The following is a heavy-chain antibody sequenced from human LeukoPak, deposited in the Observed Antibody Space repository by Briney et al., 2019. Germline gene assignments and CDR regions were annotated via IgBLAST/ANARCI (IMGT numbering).Heavy chain of an antibody. V-gene: IGHV4-34*01. CDR3: ARVRVTTGKDMDV. CDR1: GGSFSGYY. Sequence: PSETLSLTCAVYGGSFSGYYWSWIRQPPGKGLEWIGEINHSGSTNYNPSLKSRVTISVDTSKNQFSLKLSSVTAADTAVYYCARVRVTTGKDMDVWGKGTTVTVSS. J-gene: IGHJ6*03. D-gene: IGHD4-17*01. CDR2: INHSGST.